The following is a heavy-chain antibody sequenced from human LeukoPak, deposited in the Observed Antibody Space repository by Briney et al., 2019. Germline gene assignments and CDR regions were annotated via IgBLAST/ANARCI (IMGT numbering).Heavy chain of an antibody. CDR3: ARGLTMLPDY. Sequence: SETLSLTCAVYGGSFSGYYWSWIRQPPGKGLEWIGEINHSGSTNYNPSLKSRVTISVDTSKNQFPLKLSSVTAADTAVYYCARGLTMLPDYWGQGTLVTVSS. J-gene: IGHJ4*02. V-gene: IGHV4-34*01. D-gene: IGHD3-10*01. CDR2: INHSGST. CDR1: GGSFSGYY.